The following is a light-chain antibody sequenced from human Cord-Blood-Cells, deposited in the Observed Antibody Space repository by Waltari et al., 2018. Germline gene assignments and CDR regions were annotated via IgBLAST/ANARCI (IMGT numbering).Light chain of an antibody. V-gene: IGKV1-5*01. J-gene: IGKJ2*01. CDR2: DAS. CDR1: QTISSW. CDR3: QQYNSYSYT. Sequence: IQMTQSPPTLSASVADRVTITCRASQTISSWLAWYQQKPGKAPKLLIYDASSLESGVPSRFSGSGSGTEFTLTISSLHPDDFATYYCQQYNSYSYTFGQGTKLEIK.